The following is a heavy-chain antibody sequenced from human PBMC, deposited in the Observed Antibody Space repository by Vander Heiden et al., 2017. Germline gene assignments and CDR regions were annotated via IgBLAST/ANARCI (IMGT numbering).Heavy chain of an antibody. CDR1: GGTFSSYA. CDR3: ARGQMATKKRGYYYYGMDV. Sequence: QVQLVQSGAEVKKPGSSVKVSCKASGGTFSSYAIRWVRQAPGQGLEWMGGIIPIFGTANYAQKFQGRVTITADEPTSTAYMELSSLRSEDTAVYYCARGQMATKKRGYYYYGMDVWGQGTTVTVSS. D-gene: IGHD5-12*01. J-gene: IGHJ6*02. CDR2: IIPIFGTA. V-gene: IGHV1-69*01.